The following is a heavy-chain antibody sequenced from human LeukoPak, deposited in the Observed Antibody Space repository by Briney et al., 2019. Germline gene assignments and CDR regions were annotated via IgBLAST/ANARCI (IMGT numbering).Heavy chain of an antibody. Sequence: PSETLSLTCTVSGGSISSGSYYWSWIRQPAGKGLEWIGRIYTSGSTNYNPSLKSRVTISVDTSKNQFSLELSSVTAADTAVYYCAREAYYYDSSGYLNWFDPWGQGTLVTVSS. CDR2: IYTSGST. CDR1: GGSISSGSYY. V-gene: IGHV4-61*02. D-gene: IGHD3-22*01. CDR3: AREAYYYDSSGYLNWFDP. J-gene: IGHJ5*02.